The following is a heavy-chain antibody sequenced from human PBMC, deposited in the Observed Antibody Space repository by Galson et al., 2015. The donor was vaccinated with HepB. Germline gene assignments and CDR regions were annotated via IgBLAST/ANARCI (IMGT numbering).Heavy chain of an antibody. CDR3: ATCTISSSWDLYYFDY. D-gene: IGHD6-13*01. Sequence: SVKVSCKVSGYTLTELSMHWVRQAPGKGLEWMGGFDPEDGETIYAQKFQGRVTMTEDTSADTAYMELSSLRSEDTAVYYCATCTISSSWDLYYFDYWGQGTLVTVSS. J-gene: IGHJ4*02. CDR1: GYTLTELS. V-gene: IGHV1-24*01. CDR2: FDPEDGET.